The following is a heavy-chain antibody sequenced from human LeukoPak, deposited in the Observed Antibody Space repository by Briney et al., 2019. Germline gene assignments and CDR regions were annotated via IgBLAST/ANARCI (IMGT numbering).Heavy chain of an antibody. D-gene: IGHD3-3*01. CDR1: GFTFRNSA. Sequence: GGSLRLSCAASGFTFRNSAMIWFRQAPGKGPEWVSTISDSGGSTYYADSVKGRFTISRDNSKNTLYLQMSSLRAEDTAVYYCARVSFGVDDYWGQGTLVTVSS. J-gene: IGHJ4*02. CDR3: ARVSFGVDDY. CDR2: ISDSGGST. V-gene: IGHV3-23*01.